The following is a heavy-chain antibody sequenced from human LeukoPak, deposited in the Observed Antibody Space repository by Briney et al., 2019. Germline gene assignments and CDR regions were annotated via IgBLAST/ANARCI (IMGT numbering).Heavy chain of an antibody. Sequence: GGSLRLSCAASGFTFSSYWMHWVRQAPGKGLVWVSRINSDGSSTTYADSVKGRFTISRDNSKNTLLLQMNSLRAEDSAVYYCAKGGHPAVVTTRFDSWGQGTLVTVSS. J-gene: IGHJ5*01. V-gene: IGHV3-74*01. D-gene: IGHD2-21*02. CDR3: AKGGHPAVVTTRFDS. CDR1: GFTFSSYW. CDR2: INSDGSST.